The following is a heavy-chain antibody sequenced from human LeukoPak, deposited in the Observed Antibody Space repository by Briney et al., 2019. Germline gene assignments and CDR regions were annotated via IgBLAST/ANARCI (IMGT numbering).Heavy chain of an antibody. J-gene: IGHJ3*02. CDR3: ARPTRGGAFDI. V-gene: IGHV5-10-1*01. D-gene: IGHD3-16*01. CDR2: IDPSDSYT. CDR1: GYSFTGYW. Sequence: GESLKISCKGSGYSFTGYWITWVRQMPGKGLEWMGTIDPSDSYTNYSPSFQGHVTISADKSISTAYLRWSSLKASDTAIYYCARPTRGGAFDIWGQGTMVTVSS.